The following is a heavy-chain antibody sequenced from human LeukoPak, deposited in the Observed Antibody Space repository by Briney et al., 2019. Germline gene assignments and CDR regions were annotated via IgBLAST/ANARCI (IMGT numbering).Heavy chain of an antibody. V-gene: IGHV4-39*07. CDR2: IFHNGNT. CDR3: ARVGWGNVAAYPNWLDP. J-gene: IGHJ5*02. D-gene: IGHD3-16*01. Sequence: SETLSLTCTVSGGSISSNSHYWGWIRQPTGTGLEWIANIFHNGNTAYNPSLKRRVTISIDTSQNQLSLRLSSVTAADTAVYYCARVGWGNVAAYPNWLDPWGQGTVVTVSS. CDR1: GGSISSNSHY.